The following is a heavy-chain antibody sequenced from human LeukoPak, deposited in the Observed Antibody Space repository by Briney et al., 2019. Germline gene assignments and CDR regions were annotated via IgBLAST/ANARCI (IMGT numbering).Heavy chain of an antibody. Sequence: ETLSLTCTVSGGSISSGSYYWGWVRQAPGKGLEWVCGINWNGGSTGYADSVKGRFTISRDNAKNSLYLQMNSLRAEDTALYYCARDNDYRYYYYMDVWGKGTTVTVSS. V-gene: IGHV3-20*04. CDR2: INWNGGST. D-gene: IGHD4-11*01. CDR1: GGSISSGSYY. J-gene: IGHJ6*03. CDR3: ARDNDYRYYYYMDV.